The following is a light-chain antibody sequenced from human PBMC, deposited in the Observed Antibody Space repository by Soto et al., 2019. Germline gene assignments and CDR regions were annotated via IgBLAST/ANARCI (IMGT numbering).Light chain of an antibody. Sequence: QSALTQPASVSLSPGQSITISCTGTSSDVGGYNYVSWYQQHPRKAPKLMIYEVSDRPSGVSDRFSGSKSGNTASLTISGLQAEDEADYYCSSFTTSNTLVFGTGTKVTVL. CDR1: SSDVGGYNY. CDR2: EVS. V-gene: IGLV2-14*01. CDR3: SSFTTSNTLV. J-gene: IGLJ1*01.